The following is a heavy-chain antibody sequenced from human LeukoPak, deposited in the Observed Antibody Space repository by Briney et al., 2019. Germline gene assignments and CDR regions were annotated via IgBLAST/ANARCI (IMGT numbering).Heavy chain of an antibody. Sequence: ASVKVSCKASGYTFTSYYIHWVRQAPGQGLEGMGIMNPNGGSTSYAQKFQGRVTMTRNTPISTAYTELSSLRSEDTAVYYCARGVRYCSGGSCSYWFDPWGQGTLVTVSS. J-gene: IGHJ5*02. CDR3: ARGVRYCSGGSCSYWFDP. D-gene: IGHD2-15*01. CDR2: MNPNGGST. V-gene: IGHV1-46*01. CDR1: GYTFTSYY.